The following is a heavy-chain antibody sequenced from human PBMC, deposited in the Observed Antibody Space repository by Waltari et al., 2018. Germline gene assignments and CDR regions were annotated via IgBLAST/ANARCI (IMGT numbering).Heavy chain of an antibody. Sequence: QVQLQESGPGLVKPSETLSLTCAVSGYSISSGYYWGWIRQPPGKGLEWIGSIYHSGSTYYNPSLKSRVTISVDTSKNQFSLKLSSVTAADTAVYYCARHGNYDILTGYYNGVNWFDPWGQGTLVTVSS. CDR1: GYSISSGYY. D-gene: IGHD3-9*01. V-gene: IGHV4-38-2*01. CDR2: IYHSGST. J-gene: IGHJ5*02. CDR3: ARHGNYDILTGYYNGVNWFDP.